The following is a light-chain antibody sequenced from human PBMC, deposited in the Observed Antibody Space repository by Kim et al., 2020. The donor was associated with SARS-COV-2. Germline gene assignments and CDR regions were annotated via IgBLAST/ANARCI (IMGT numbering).Light chain of an antibody. J-gene: IGLJ2*01. CDR3: ATWDNSLNGLV. V-gene: IGLV1-51*01. CDR1: NSNSGKNC. CDR2: DND. Sequence: QKFTISCYESNSNSGKNCVSWYQQLPGTAPKLLIYDNDKRHSGIPDRFSGSKSGTSATLDITGLQTGDEADYYCATWDNSLNGLVFGGGTQLTVL.